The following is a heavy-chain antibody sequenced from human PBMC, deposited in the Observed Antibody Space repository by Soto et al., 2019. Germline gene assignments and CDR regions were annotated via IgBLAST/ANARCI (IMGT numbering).Heavy chain of an antibody. D-gene: IGHD1-26*01. CDR1: GGSISSSNW. CDR2: IYHSGST. V-gene: IGHV4-4*02. J-gene: IGHJ6*02. CDR3: ARVSGSYYYGMDV. Sequence: QVQLQESGPGLVKPSGTLSLTCAVSGGSISSSNWWSWVRQPPGKGLQWIGEIYHSGSTNYNPSLNSRVTISVDKSKNQFSLKLTSVTAADTAVYYCARVSGSYYYGMDVWGQGTTVTVSS.